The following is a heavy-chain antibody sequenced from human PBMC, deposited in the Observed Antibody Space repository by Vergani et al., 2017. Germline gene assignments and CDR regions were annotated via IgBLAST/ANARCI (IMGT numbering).Heavy chain of an antibody. D-gene: IGHD6-25*01. CDR3: ARVDTQVPATSHFYYMDV. Sequence: QVQLQESGPGVVKPSQTLSLTCAVSGGSISSGDHCWTWIRQRPGKGLEWIGYIFYRGTTYDNPSLRSRLTNSVDTSQNQFSLKLRSVTAADTAVYYCARVDTQVPATSHFYYMDVWGKGTTVVVSS. J-gene: IGHJ6*03. CDR2: IFYRGTT. V-gene: IGHV4-31*11. CDR1: GGSISSGDHC.